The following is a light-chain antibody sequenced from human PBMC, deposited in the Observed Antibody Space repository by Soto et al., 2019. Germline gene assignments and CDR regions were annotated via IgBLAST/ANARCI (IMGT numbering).Light chain of an antibody. CDR2: EVN. CDR1: SSDIGHADR. J-gene: IGLJ3*02. CDR3: TSSTTKYFVIL. Sequence: QSALTQPPSVSGSPGQSVTISCTGTSSDIGHADRVSRYQQSPGTAPKLMIYEVNNRPSGVPDRFSGSKSGNTASLTISGLQPEDEPHYYSTSSTTKYFVILFGGGTKLTVL. V-gene: IGLV2-18*02.